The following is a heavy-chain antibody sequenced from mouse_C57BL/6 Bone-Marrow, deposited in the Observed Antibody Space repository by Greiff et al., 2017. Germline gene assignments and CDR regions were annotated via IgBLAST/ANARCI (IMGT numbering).Heavy chain of an antibody. CDR3: ARDYYGSSYWYFDV. CDR2: IYPTSGRT. D-gene: IGHD1-1*01. CDR1: GYTFTSYW. J-gene: IGHJ1*03. Sequence: VQLQQPGAELVKPGASVKMSCKASGYTFTSYWITRVKQRPGQGLEWIGDIYPTSGRTNYNEKFKSKAILTVDTSSNTAYMQLSSLTSEDSAVYYGARDYYGSSYWYFDVWGTGTTVTVSS. V-gene: IGHV1-55*01.